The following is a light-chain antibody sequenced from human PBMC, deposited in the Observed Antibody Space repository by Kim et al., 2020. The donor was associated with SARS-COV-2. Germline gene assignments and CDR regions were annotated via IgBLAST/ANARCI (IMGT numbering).Light chain of an antibody. CDR1: QSVSTRY. J-gene: IGKJ1*01. V-gene: IGKV3-20*01. Sequence: EIVLTQSPGTLSLSPGERATLSCRASQSVSTRYFAWYQQKPGQAPRLLIYATSSRATGIPDRFSGSGSGTDFTLTISRLEPEDFAVYYCQQYCSSPWTFAQGTKVDIK. CDR3: QQYCSSPWT. CDR2: ATS.